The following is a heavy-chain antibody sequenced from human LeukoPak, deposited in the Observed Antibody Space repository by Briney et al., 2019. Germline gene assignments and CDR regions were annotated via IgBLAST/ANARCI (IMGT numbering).Heavy chain of an antibody. CDR1: GFTFSSYS. V-gene: IGHV3-21*01. CDR3: ARDSRRTSYGFGY. CDR2: ISSSSSYI. Sequence: GGSLRLSCAASGFTFSSYSMNWVRQAPGKGLEWVSSISSSSSYIYYADSVKGRFTISRDNAKNSLYLQMNSLRAEDTAVYYCARDSRRTSYGFGYWGQGTLVTVSS. D-gene: IGHD3-10*01. J-gene: IGHJ4*02.